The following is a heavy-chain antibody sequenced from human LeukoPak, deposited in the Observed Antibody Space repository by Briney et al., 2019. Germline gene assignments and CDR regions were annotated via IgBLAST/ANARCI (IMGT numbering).Heavy chain of an antibody. CDR1: GYTFACHH. CDR3: ARAGHDSSGYSFRLDY. J-gene: IGHJ4*02. D-gene: IGHD3-22*01. Sequence: GASVKVSCKTSGYTFACHHIHWVRQAPGQGLEWMGWINPSSGDTKYAQNFQDRVIMTRDTSISTAYMDLSRLSSDDTAIYYCARAGHDSSGYSFRLDYWGQGTLVTVSS. CDR2: INPSSGDT. V-gene: IGHV1-2*02.